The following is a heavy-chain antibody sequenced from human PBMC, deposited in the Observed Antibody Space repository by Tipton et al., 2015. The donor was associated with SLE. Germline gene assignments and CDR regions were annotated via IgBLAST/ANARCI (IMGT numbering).Heavy chain of an antibody. Sequence: TLSLTCAVQGGSFRVFYCGWFGKPPGKGLEWIGEINHLSMPNYNPSLTGRVTISVDTSKNQFSLKLNSVTAADTAVYFCARLRNGFYSDYDYWGQGTLITVSS. CDR3: ARLRNGFYSDYDY. D-gene: IGHD5-24*01. CDR1: GGSFRVFY. J-gene: IGHJ4*02. V-gene: IGHV4-34*01. CDR2: INHLSMP.